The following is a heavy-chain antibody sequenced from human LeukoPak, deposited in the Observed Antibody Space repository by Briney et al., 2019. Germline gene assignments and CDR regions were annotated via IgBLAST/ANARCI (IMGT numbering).Heavy chain of an antibody. J-gene: IGHJ4*02. D-gene: IGHD1-26*01. CDR3: ARAGSDGANDY. V-gene: IGHV5-51*01. Sequence: GESLKISCTAPGYSFTSYWIAWVRQLPGKGLEWMGIIYPGDSDTRYSPSFQGQVTISADKSTSTAYLQWSSLMASDTAMYYCARAGSDGANDYWGQGTLVTVSS. CDR2: IYPGDSDT. CDR1: GYSFTSYW.